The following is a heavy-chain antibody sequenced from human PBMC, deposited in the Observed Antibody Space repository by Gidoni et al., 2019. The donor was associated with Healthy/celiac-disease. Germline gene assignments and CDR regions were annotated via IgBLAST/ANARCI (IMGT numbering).Heavy chain of an antibody. CDR2: IYYSGST. J-gene: IGHJ3*02. V-gene: IGHV4-59*01. Sequence: QVQLQESGPGLVKPSETLSLTCTVPGGSISSYYGSWIRQPPGKGLEWIGYIYYSGSTNYNPSLKSRVTISVDTSKNQFSLKLSSVTAADTAVYYCARFTYYYDSGAFDIWGQGTMVTVSS. CDR1: GGSISSYY. D-gene: IGHD3-10*01. CDR3: ARFTYYYDSGAFDI.